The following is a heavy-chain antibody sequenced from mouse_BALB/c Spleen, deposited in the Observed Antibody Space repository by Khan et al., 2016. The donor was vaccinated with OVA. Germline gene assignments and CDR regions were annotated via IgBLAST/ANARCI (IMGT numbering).Heavy chain of an antibody. CDR1: GYTFTTYW. CDR3: TRDRIDY. CDR2: INPTSGYT. V-gene: IGHV1-7*01. Sequence: QVRLQQSGAELAKPGASVKMSCKASGYTFTTYWMHWIKQRPGQGLEWIGYINPTSGYTDYNEKFKDRATLSADKSSSTAYMQLTSLTSEDSAVYYCTRDRIDYWGQGTTLLVSS. J-gene: IGHJ2*01.